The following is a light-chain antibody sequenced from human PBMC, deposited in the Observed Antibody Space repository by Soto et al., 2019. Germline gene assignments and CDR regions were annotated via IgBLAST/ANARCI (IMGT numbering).Light chain of an antibody. V-gene: IGLV2-14*01. CDR1: SRDVGGYNY. CDR3: SSYTSSSTLPV. J-gene: IGLJ2*01. Sequence: QSSLPQPAHVSGCHGQSFTIPCTRTSRDVGGYNYVSWYQQHPGKAPKLMIYDVSNRPSGVSNRFSGSKSGNTASLTISGLQAEDEADYYCSSYTSSSTLPVFGGGTKVTVL. CDR2: DVS.